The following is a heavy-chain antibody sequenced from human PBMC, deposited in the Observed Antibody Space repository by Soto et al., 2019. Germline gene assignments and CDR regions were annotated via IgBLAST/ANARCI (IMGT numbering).Heavy chain of an antibody. D-gene: IGHD2-2*01. CDR2: INAGNGNT. CDR3: ARDLAKIVVVPAAMDY. CDR1: GYTFTSYA. V-gene: IGHV1-3*01. J-gene: IGHJ4*02. Sequence: VASVKVSCKASGYTFTSYAMHWVRQAPGQRLEWMGWINAGNGNTKYSQKFQGRVTITRDTSASTAYMELSSLRSEDTAVYYCARDLAKIVVVPAAMDYWGQGTLVTVSS.